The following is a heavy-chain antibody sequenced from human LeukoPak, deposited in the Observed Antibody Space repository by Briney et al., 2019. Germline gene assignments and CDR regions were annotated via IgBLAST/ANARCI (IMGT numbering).Heavy chain of an antibody. V-gene: IGHV3-7*01. CDR2: IKQDGSEK. D-gene: IGHD2-2*01. CDR1: GFTFSSYW. Sequence: GGSLRLSCAASGFTFSSYWMSWVRQAPGKGLEWVANIKQDGSEKYYVDSVKGRFTISRDNAKNSLYLQMNSLRAEDTAVYYCARPHCSSTSCFLGFYYYYYMDVWGKGTTVTVSS. CDR3: ARPHCSSTSCFLGFYYYYYMDV. J-gene: IGHJ6*03.